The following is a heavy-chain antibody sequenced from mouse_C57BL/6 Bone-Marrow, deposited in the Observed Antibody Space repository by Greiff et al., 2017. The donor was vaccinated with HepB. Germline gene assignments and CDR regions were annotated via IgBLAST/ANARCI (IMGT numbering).Heavy chain of an antibody. Sequence: VQVVESGAELARPGASVKMSCKASGYTFTSYTMHWVKQRPGQGLEWIGYINPSSGSTKYNQKFKDKATLTADKSSSTAYMQLSSLTSEDSAVYYCAIYSNYAYWGQGTLVTVSA. CDR3: AIYSNYAY. J-gene: IGHJ3*01. CDR1: GYTFTSYT. D-gene: IGHD2-5*01. CDR2: INPSSGST. V-gene: IGHV1-4*01.